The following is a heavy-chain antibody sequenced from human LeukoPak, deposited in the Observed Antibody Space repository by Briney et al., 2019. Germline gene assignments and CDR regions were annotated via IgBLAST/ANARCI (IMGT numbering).Heavy chain of an antibody. D-gene: IGHD4-23*01. V-gene: IGHV3-7*01. CDR1: GFTFSSYW. CDR3: ARVRVITPTYGMDV. Sequence: GGSLRLSCAASGFTFSSYWMSWVRQAPGKGLEWVANIKEDESEKYYRDSVKGRFTISRDNAKNSLYLQMNSLRAEDTAVYYCARVRVITPTYGMDVWSQGTTVTVSS. J-gene: IGHJ6*02. CDR2: IKEDESEK.